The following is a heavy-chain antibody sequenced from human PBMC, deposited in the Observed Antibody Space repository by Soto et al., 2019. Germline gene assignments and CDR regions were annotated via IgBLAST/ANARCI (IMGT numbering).Heavy chain of an antibody. CDR1: GLTLRNYA. CDR2: IRGSGEST. V-gene: IGHV3-23*01. J-gene: IGHJ4*02. D-gene: IGHD3-9*01. Sequence: GGSLRLSCAASGLTLRNYAMNWVRQAPGKGLEWVSTIRGSGESTYYADSVKGRFTISRDNSKNTLYLQMNSLRAEDTAVYYCAKDRYYDILTGYYSSGPFDYWGQGTLVTVSS. CDR3: AKDRYYDILTGYYSSGPFDY.